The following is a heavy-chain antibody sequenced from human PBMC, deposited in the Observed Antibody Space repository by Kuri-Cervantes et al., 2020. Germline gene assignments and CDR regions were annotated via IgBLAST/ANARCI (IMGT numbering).Heavy chain of an antibody. CDR2: INWNGGST. V-gene: IGHV3-20*04. D-gene: IGHD3-22*01. J-gene: IGHJ4*02. CDR1: GFTFDDYG. Sequence: GGSLRLSCAASGFTFDDYGMSWVRQAPGKGLEWVSGINWNGGSTGYADSVKGRFTISRDNAKNSLYLQMNSLRAEDTALYYCARVTGYDSSGYGGAYYFDYWGQGTLVTVSS. CDR3: ARVTGYDSSGYGGAYYFDY.